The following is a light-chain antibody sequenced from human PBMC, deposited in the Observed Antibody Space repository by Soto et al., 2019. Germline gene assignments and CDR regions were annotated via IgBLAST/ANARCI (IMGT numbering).Light chain of an antibody. CDR1: SSDVGGYNY. CDR3: SSYTSSSTPYV. V-gene: IGLV2-14*01. CDR2: DVT. Sequence: QSVLTQPASVSGSPGQSITIYCTGTSSDVGGYNYASWYQQHPVKAPKLMIYDVTNRPSGVSDRFSGSKSGNTASLTISGLQAEDEADYYCSSYTSSSTPYVFGTGTKVTGL. J-gene: IGLJ1*01.